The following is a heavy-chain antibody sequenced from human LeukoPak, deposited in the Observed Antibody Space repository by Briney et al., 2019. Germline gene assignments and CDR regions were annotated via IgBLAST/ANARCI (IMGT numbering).Heavy chain of an antibody. CDR3: ARRLLTGGVTDFFDF. D-gene: IGHD2-21*02. J-gene: IGHJ4*02. V-gene: IGHV3-30-3*01. Sequence: PGGSLRLSCAASGFTFSSYVMHWVRQAPGKGLEWVAVISDDGINKYYADSVKGRFTISRDNSRNRLYLQMNTLTVEDTAIYYSARRLLTGGVTDFFDFWGQGALVTVSS. CDR2: ISDDGINK. CDR1: GFTFSSYV.